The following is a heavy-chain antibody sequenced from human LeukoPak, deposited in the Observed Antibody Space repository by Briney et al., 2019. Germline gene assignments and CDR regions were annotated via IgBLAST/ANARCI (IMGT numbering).Heavy chain of an antibody. CDR1: GFTFSSYA. Sequence: GGSLRLSCAAYGFTFSSYAMSWVRQAPGKGLEWVSAISGSGGSTYYADSVKGRFTISRDNAKNSLYLQMNSLRAEDTAVYYCARDNLYYYYMDVWGKGTTVTVSS. V-gene: IGHV3-23*01. CDR2: ISGSGGST. CDR3: ARDNLYYYYMDV. J-gene: IGHJ6*03.